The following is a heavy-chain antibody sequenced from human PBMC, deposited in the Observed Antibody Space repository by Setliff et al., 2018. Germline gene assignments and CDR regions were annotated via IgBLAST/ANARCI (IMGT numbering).Heavy chain of an antibody. J-gene: IGHJ4*02. CDR2: ISGYNGNT. Sequence: ASVKVSCKTSGYTFISYGISWVRQAPGQGLEWMGWISGYNGNTDYAQNFQGRVTMTTDTSTSTAYMELRSLRSEDRAIYHCVRGGRTLTTLPPSPPFAYWGQGTLVTVSS. CDR3: VRGGRTLTTLPPSPPFAY. D-gene: IGHD4-17*01. CDR1: GYTFISYG. V-gene: IGHV1-18*01.